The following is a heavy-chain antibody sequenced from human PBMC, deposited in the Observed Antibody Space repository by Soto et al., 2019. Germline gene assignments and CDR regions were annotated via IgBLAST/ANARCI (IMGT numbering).Heavy chain of an antibody. Sequence: GGFLKIPREGSGDSLSNYWIRWVRQKPGKGLEWMGIIYPGDSDTRYSPSFQGQVTISADKSISTAYLQWSSLKASDTAMYYCARAMVRGKNYYGVDVWGQGTTVTRLL. J-gene: IGHJ6*02. CDR1: GDSLSNYW. CDR2: IYPGDSDT. V-gene: IGHV5-51*01. D-gene: IGHD3-10*01. CDR3: ARAMVRGKNYYGVDV.